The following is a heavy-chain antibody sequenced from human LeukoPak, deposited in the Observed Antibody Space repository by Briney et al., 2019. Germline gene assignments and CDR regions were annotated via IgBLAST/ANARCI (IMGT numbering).Heavy chain of an antibody. Sequence: KPSETLSLTSVVPRGSISGGTYCWGWIRQPPGKGLEWIGSIYYSGNTYYTNPSLKSRVTMSVDTSKNQFSLKLSSVTAADTAVYCSAPAGANDVFGLAYWGQGALVTVSS. CDR1: RGSISGGTYC. J-gene: IGHJ4*02. D-gene: IGHD4/OR15-4a*01. V-gene: IGHV4-39*01. CDR2: IYYSGNT. CDR3: APAGANDVFGLAY.